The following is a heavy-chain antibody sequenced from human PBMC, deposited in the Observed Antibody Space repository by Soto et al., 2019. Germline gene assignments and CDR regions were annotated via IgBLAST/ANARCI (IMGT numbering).Heavy chain of an antibody. Sequence: QVQLVQSGPEVKEPGASVKVSCKASGYTFNTYGISWVRQAPGQGLEWMGWIRPYNSKPKYAPKFHGRVTVTIDTSTSTVYMQVRNLRADDTAVYYCARDERGQCGGTSCPHFDYGGQGPLVTVSS. CDR2: IRPYNSKP. J-gene: IGHJ4*02. D-gene: IGHD2-2*03. CDR1: GYTFNTYG. CDR3: ARDERGQCGGTSCPHFDY. V-gene: IGHV1-18*01.